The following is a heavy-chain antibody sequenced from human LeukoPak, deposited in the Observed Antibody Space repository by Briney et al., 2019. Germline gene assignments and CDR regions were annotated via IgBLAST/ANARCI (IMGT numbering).Heavy chain of an antibody. D-gene: IGHD2-2*01. CDR1: GLTFNNYA. V-gene: IGHV3-23*01. CDR3: AKGVVVAPDVTPFDY. Sequence: PGGSLRLSCAVSGLTFNNYAMSWVRQAPGKGLEWVSGISGRGASKYYADSVKGRFTISRDNSKNTLYLQMNSLIAEVTAVYYCAKGVVVAPDVTPFDYWGQGTLVTVSS. J-gene: IGHJ4*02. CDR2: ISGRGASK.